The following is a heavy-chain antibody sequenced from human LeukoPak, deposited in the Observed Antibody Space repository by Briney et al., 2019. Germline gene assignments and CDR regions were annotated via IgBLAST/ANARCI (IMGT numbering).Heavy chain of an antibody. CDR2: IYYSGST. CDR1: GGSISSSSYY. V-gene: IGHV4-39*01. D-gene: IGHD2-15*01. J-gene: IGHJ4*02. Sequence: SETLSLTCTVSGGSISSSSYYWGWIRQPPGKGLEWIGSIYYSGSTYYNPSLKSRVTISVDTSKNQFSLKLSSVTAADTAVCYCARVFSLVAAAYQEYYFDYWGQGTLVTVSS. CDR3: ARVFSLVAAAYQEYYFDY.